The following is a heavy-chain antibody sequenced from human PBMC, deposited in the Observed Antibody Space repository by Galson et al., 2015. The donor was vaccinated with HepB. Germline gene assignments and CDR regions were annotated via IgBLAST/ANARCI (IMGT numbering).Heavy chain of an antibody. D-gene: IGHD2-2*01. J-gene: IGHJ6*02. CDR1: GYTFTSYY. CDR2: INPSGGST. CDR3: AGHYCSSTSCYSDDYYYYGMDV. Sequence: SVKVSCKASGYTFTSYYMHWVRQAPGQGLEWMGIINPSGGSTSYAQKFQGRVTMTRDTSTSTVYMELSSLRSEDTAVYYCAGHYCSSTSCYSDDYYYYGMDVWGQGTTVTVSS. V-gene: IGHV1-46*01.